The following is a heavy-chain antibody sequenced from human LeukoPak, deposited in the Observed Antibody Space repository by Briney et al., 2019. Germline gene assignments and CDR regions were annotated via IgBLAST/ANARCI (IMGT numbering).Heavy chain of an antibody. Sequence: PAETLSLACTVYGGSISSSTNFCGGSRQPPGKGLEWNGRIYYGGSTYYNSSLKRRVTISVDTSKNQFSLKLSSVTAADTAVYYCAELSSTSFTKAFDIWGQGTMVTVSS. V-gene: IGHV4-39*01. CDR2: IYYGGST. D-gene: IGHD2-2*01. J-gene: IGHJ3*02. CDR3: AELSSTSFTKAFDI. CDR1: GGSISSSTNF.